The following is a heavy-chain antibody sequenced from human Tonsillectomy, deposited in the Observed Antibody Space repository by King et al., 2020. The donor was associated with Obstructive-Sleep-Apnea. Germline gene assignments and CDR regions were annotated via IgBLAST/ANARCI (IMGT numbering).Heavy chain of an antibody. V-gene: IGHV3-48*01. Sequence: VQLVESGGGLVQPGGSLRLSCAASGFTFSSYGLHWVRQAPGRGLDWVSFIGTSSGDIDYADSVKGRFTISRDNAKNTLHLQMNSLRAEDTAVYYCARDPYYYETMDGFDVWGPGTRVIVSS. D-gene: IGHD3-22*01. CDR1: GFTFSSYG. CDR3: ARDPYYYETMDGFDV. CDR2: IGTSSGDI. J-gene: IGHJ3*01.